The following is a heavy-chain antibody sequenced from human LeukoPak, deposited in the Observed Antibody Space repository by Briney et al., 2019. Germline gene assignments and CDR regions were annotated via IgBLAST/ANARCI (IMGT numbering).Heavy chain of an antibody. J-gene: IGHJ4*02. CDR1: GFTFSSYW. D-gene: IGHD1-26*01. Sequence: PGGFLRLSCAASGFTFSSYWMSWVRQAPGKGLEWVSYISSSGSTIYYADSVKGRFTISRDNAKNSLYLQMSSLRAEDTAVYYCARSYYDLLYYFDYWGQGTLVTVSS. CDR3: ARSYYDLLYYFDY. CDR2: ISSSGSTI. V-gene: IGHV3-48*04.